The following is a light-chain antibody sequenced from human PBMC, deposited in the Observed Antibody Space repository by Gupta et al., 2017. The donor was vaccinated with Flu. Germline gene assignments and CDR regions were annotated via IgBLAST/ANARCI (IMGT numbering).Light chain of an antibody. V-gene: IGKV1-33*01. Sequence: DMHITQSPSSLSASVGDRVTITCQASQGISNYLNWYQQKPGKAPELLIYDASNLESGVPSRFSGSGSGTDFTFTISSLQPEDFATYYCQQYYNFPLTFGGGTKVEIK. J-gene: IGKJ4*01. CDR3: QQYYNFPLT. CDR1: QGISNY. CDR2: DAS.